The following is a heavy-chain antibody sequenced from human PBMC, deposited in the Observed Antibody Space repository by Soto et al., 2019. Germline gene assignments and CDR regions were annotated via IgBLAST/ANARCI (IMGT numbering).Heavy chain of an antibody. CDR1: GYTFTAFY. Sequence: QVQLVPSGSEVKKPGASVKVSCQASGYTFTAFYMNWVRQAPGQGLEWMGWVNPNTGVTKYAQKFQGRVTMTRDTSINTAYMELSGLTSDDTAVYYCTTLRLDPWGPGTLVTVSS. CDR2: VNPNTGVT. D-gene: IGHD3-9*01. CDR3: TTLRLDP. J-gene: IGHJ5*02. V-gene: IGHV1-2*02.